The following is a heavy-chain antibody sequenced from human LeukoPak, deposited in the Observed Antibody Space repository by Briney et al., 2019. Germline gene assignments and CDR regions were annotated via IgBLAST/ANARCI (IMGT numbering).Heavy chain of an antibody. J-gene: IGHJ3*02. CDR1: GYTFTSYY. D-gene: IGHD6-19*01. CDR2: INPSGGST. Sequence: ASVKVSCKASGYTFTSYYMHWVRQAPGQGREWRGIINPSGGSTSYAQKFQGRVTMTRDTSTSTVYMELSSLRSEDTAVYYCARPRGGWYIKREVDAFDIWGQGTMVTVSS. CDR3: ARPRGGWYIKREVDAFDI. V-gene: IGHV1-46*01.